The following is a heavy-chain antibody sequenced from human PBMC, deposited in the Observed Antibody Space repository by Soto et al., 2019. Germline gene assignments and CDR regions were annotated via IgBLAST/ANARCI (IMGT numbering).Heavy chain of an antibody. CDR1: GGSITTTGYY. CDR2: VYYSGSV. V-gene: IGHV4-39*01. CDR3: ARHKGGNWYFFDY. D-gene: IGHD1-1*01. Sequence: SETLSLTCSISGGSITTTGYYWGWIRQPPGKGLEWIWTVYYSGSVYHNSSLKSRVAISADTSKNQFSLKLTSVTAADTAVYYCARHKGGNWYFFDYWGQGTLVTVSS. J-gene: IGHJ4*02.